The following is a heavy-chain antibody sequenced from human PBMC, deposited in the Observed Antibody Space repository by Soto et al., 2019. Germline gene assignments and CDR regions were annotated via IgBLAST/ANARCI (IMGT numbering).Heavy chain of an antibody. CDR3: ARDNPPYYYDSSGYQT. CDR1: GFTVSSNY. D-gene: IGHD3-22*01. J-gene: IGHJ5*02. Sequence: PGGSLRLSCAASGFTVSSNYMSWVRQAPGKGLEWVLVIYSGGSTYYADSVKGRFSISRDNSKNTLYLQMNSLRAEDTAVYYCARDNPPYYYDSSGYQTWGQGTLVTVSS. V-gene: IGHV3-53*01. CDR2: IYSGGST.